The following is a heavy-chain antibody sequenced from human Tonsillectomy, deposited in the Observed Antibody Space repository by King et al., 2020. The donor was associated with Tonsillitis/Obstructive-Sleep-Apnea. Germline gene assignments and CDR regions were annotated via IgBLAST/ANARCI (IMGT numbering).Heavy chain of an antibody. CDR3: AKEINLLSTSGGAYYFDY. CDR2: ISCSSHSDCI. J-gene: IGHJ4*02. Sequence: EVQLVESGGGLVQPGRSLRLSCAASGFNFDDYAMHWVRQPPGKGLEWVSGISCSSHSDCIGYADSVKGRFTISRDNAKNSLYLQMNSLRAEDTALYFCAKEINLLSTSGGAYYFDYWGQGTLVSVSS. V-gene: IGHV3-9*01. D-gene: IGHD1-1*01. CDR1: GFNFDDYA.